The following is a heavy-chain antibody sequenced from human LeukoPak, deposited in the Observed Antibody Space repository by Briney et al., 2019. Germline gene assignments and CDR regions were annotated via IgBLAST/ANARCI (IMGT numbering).Heavy chain of an antibody. CDR3: TRDQSWQQLGGPPFDF. V-gene: IGHV1-18*04. CDR1: GYTFTGYY. Sequence: ASVKVSCKASGYTFTGYYMHWVRQAPGQGLEWMGWISAYNGITDYAQKLQGRVTMTTDTSTSTAYMELRRLRSDDTAVYYCTRDQSWQQLGGPPFDFWGQGTLVTVSS. D-gene: IGHD6-13*01. CDR2: ISAYNGIT. J-gene: IGHJ4*02.